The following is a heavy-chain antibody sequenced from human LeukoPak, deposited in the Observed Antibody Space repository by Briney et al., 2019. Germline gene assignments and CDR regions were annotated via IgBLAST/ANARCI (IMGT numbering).Heavy chain of an antibody. CDR2: IYHSGST. CDR1: GGSISSSSYY. CDR3: ARGPGIAAAGTVDY. D-gene: IGHD6-13*01. V-gene: IGHV4-39*07. Sequence: KSSETLSLTCTVSGGSISSSSYYWGWIRQPPGKGLEWIGSIYHSGSTNYNPSLKSRVTISVDTSKNQFSLKLSSVTAADTAVYYCARGPGIAAAGTVDYWGQGTLVTVSS. J-gene: IGHJ4*02.